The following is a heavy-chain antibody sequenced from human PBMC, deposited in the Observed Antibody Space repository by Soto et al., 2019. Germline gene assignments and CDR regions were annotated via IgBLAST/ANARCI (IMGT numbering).Heavy chain of an antibody. CDR2: LSYDGSKE. J-gene: IGHJ4*02. V-gene: IGHV3-30*18. Sequence: LRLSCAASGFTFSSFGMHWVRQAPGKGLEWVALLSYDGSKEYYADSVKGRFSVSRDNSKNTLYLQMNSLRVEDTAVYFCAKRLLRGTTLSVLDYWGRGNLVTVSS. CDR3: AKRLLRGTTLSVLDY. D-gene: IGHD4-17*01. CDR1: GFTFSSFG.